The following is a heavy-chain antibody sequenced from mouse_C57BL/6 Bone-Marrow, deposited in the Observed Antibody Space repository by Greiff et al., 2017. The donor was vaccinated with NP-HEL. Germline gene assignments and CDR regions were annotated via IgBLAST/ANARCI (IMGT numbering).Heavy chain of an antibody. D-gene: IGHD1-1*01. CDR2: IYPGGGYT. Sequence: QVQLQQSGAELVRPGTSVKMSCKASGYTFTNYWIGWAKQRPGHGLEWIGDIYPGGGYTNYNEKFKGKATLTADKSSSPAYMQFSSLTSEDSAIYYCARRYYYGSSSFDYWGQGTTLTVSS. CDR1: GYTFTNYW. J-gene: IGHJ2*01. CDR3: ARRYYYGSSSFDY. V-gene: IGHV1-63*01.